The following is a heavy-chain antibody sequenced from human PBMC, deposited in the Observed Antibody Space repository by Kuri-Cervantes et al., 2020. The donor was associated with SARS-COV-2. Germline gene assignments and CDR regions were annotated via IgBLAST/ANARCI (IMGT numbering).Heavy chain of an antibody. CDR3: ARGVALRFLEWTNWFDP. J-gene: IGHJ5*02. CDR2: ISGSGGST. V-gene: IGHV3-23*01. D-gene: IGHD3-3*01. Sequence: GESLKISCAASGFTFSSYAMSWVRQAPGKGLEWVSAISGSGGSTYYADSVKGRFTISRDNAKNSLYLQMNSLRAEDTAVYYCARGVALRFLEWTNWFDPWGQGTLVTVSS. CDR1: GFTFSSYA.